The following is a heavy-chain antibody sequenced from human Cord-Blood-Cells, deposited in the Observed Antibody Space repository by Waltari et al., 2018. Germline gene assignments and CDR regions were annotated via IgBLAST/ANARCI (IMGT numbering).Heavy chain of an antibody. CDR1: GGSLSSSSYY. V-gene: IGHV4-39*07. Sequence: QLQLQESGPGLVKPSETLSLTCTVSGGSLSSSSYYWGWIRQPPGKGLEWIGSIYYSGSTYYNPSLKSRVTISVDTSKNQFSLKLSSVTAADTAVYYCAGIAAAGVRLDYWGQGTLVTVSS. CDR3: AGIAAAGVRLDY. D-gene: IGHD6-13*01. CDR2: IYYSGST. J-gene: IGHJ4*02.